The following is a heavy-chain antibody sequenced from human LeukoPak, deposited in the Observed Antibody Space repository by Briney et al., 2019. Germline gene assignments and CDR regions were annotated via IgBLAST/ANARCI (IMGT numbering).Heavy chain of an antibody. V-gene: IGHV4-39*01. Sequence: SETLSLTCAVSGGSISSNSYYWGWIRQPPGKGLEWIGSIYYSGSTYYNPSLKSRVTISVDTSKNQFSLKLSSVTAADTAVYYCARGGLWFGLDAFDIWGQGTMVTVSS. CDR1: GGSISSNSYY. CDR2: IYYSGST. J-gene: IGHJ3*02. D-gene: IGHD3-10*01. CDR3: ARGGLWFGLDAFDI.